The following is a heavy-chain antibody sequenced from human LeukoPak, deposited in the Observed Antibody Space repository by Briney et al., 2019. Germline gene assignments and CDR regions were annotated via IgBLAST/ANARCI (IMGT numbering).Heavy chain of an antibody. J-gene: IGHJ4*02. D-gene: IGHD4-17*01. CDR1: GLTVSSNY. CDR3: ARNSWLRTTGGYFDY. CDR2: IYSGGST. Sequence: PGGSLRLSCAVSGLTVSSNYMSWVRQAPGKGLEWVSIIYSGGSTYFADSVKGRFTISRDSSKNTLYLQMNSLRAEDTAVYYCARNSWLRTTGGYFDYWGQGTLVTVSS. V-gene: IGHV3-66*01.